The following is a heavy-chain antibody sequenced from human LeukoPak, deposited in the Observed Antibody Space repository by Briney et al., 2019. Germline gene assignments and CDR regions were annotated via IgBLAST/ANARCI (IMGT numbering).Heavy chain of an antibody. Sequence: GGSLRFSCAASGFTFSRSWMTWVRQAPGKGLEFVANINQDGSVKNYVDFVRGRFTISRDNAKNSLYLQMNSLRAEDTAVYYCARDPGFSAFDIWGQGTMVTVSS. CDR1: GFTFSRSW. V-gene: IGHV3-7*01. J-gene: IGHJ3*02. CDR2: INQDGSVK. CDR3: ARDPGFSAFDI. D-gene: IGHD6-25*01.